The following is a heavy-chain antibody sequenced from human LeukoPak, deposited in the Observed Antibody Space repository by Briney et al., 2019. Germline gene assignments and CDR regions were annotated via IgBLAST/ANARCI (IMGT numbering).Heavy chain of an antibody. Sequence: ASVKVSCKASGGTFSSYGISWVRQAPGQGLEWMGWISAYNGNTNYAQKLQGRVTMTTDTSTSTAYMELRSLRSDDTAVYYCARDIASSSWPGAFDIWGQGTMVTVSS. J-gene: IGHJ3*02. CDR3: ARDIASSSWPGAFDI. V-gene: IGHV1-18*01. CDR2: ISAYNGNT. D-gene: IGHD6-13*01. CDR1: GGTFSSYG.